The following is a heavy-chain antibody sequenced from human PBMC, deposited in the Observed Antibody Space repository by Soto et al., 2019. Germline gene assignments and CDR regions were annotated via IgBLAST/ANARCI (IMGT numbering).Heavy chain of an antibody. CDR1: GYRFTSYW. V-gene: IGHV5-51*01. CDR3: ARKDKSGYFNWFDP. D-gene: IGHD3-22*01. Sequence: VASLTISCRTSGYRFTSYWIAWVRQMPGKGLEWMGIIFPSDSDTRYSPSFQGQVTISADRSTSTVFLQWASLKASDTAVYFCARKDKSGYFNWFDPWGQGTLVTVSS. J-gene: IGHJ5*02. CDR2: IFPSDSDT.